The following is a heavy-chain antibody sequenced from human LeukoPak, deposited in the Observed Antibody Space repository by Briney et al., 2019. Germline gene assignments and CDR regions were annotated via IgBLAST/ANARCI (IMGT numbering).Heavy chain of an antibody. D-gene: IGHD3-10*01. V-gene: IGHV5-51*01. CDR3: AKWPSGSGKHWLDP. Sequence: GESLKISCKGSGYTFTSSWIGWVRQMPGKGLEWMGIISPGDSATRYSPSFQGQVTISADKSISTAYLQWSSLKASDTAMYYCAKWPSGSGKHWLDPWGQGTLVTVSS. CDR2: ISPGDSAT. CDR1: GYTFTSSW. J-gene: IGHJ5*02.